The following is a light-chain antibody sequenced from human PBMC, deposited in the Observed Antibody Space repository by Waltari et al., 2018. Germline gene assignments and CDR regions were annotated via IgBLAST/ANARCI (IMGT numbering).Light chain of an antibody. Sequence: EIVLTQSPGTLSLSPGERATLSCRASQSVSRTLAWYQQKPGQAPRLLISDASSRAAGVPDRFSGSGSGTDFSLTISRLEPEDFGVYYCQKYGTLPATFGQGTKVEI. V-gene: IGKV3-20*01. J-gene: IGKJ1*01. CDR3: QKYGTLPAT. CDR1: QSVSRT. CDR2: DAS.